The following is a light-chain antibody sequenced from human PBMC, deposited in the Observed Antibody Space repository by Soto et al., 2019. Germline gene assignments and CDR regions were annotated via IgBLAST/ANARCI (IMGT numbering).Light chain of an antibody. J-gene: IGKJ5*01. CDR1: QSVSSN. Sequence: EIVMTQSPATLSVSPGERATLSCRASQSVSSNLVWYQQKPGQAPRLLIYGASTRATGIPARFSGSGSGTEFTLTISSLQSEDFALYYCQQYNSYPITFGQGTRLEIK. CDR2: GAS. V-gene: IGKV3-15*01. CDR3: QQYNSYPIT.